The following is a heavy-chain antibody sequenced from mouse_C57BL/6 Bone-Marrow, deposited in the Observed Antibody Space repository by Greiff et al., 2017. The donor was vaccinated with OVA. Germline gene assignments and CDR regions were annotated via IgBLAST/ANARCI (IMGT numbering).Heavy chain of an antibody. Sequence: VQLKQSGPELVKPGASVKIPCKASGYTFTDYNMDWVKQSHGKSLEWIGDINPNNGGTIYNQKFKGKATLTVDKSSSTAYMELRSLTSEDTAVYYCARRNSSGYYFDYWGQGTTLTVSS. V-gene: IGHV1-18*01. J-gene: IGHJ2*01. D-gene: IGHD3-2*02. CDR3: ARRNSSGYYFDY. CDR1: GYTFTDYN. CDR2: INPNNGGT.